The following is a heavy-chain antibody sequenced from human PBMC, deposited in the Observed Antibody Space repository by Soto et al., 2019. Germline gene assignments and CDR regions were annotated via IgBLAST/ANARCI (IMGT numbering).Heavy chain of an antibody. CDR3: ARATCSSTRCYVVYFDY. V-gene: IGHV3-7*01. CDR1: GFTFRSYW. J-gene: IGHJ4*02. D-gene: IGHD2-2*01. Sequence: GGSLRLSCAASGFTFRSYWMSWVRQAPGKGLEWVANIKQDGSEKYYVDSVKGRFTFSRDNAKNSLYLQMNSLRAEDTAVYYCARATCSSTRCYVVYFDYCGQGTLVTVSS. CDR2: IKQDGSEK.